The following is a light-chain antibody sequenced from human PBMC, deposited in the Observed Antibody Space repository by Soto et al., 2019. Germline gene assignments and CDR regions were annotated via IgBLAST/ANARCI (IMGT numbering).Light chain of an antibody. J-gene: IGLJ2*01. Sequence: QSVLTQPPSASETPGQTVTIPCSGSSSNIGSNTVNWYQQVPGTTPKLLMYANHYRPSGVPDRFSGSKSGTSASLAISGLQSEDEGDYFCAVWDDSLNGVVFGGGTKLTVL. CDR2: ANH. V-gene: IGLV1-44*01. CDR1: SSNIGSNT. CDR3: AVWDDSLNGVV.